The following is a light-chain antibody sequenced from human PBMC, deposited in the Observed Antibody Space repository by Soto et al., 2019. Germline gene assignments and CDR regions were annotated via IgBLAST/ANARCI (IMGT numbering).Light chain of an antibody. V-gene: IGKV1-27*01. Sequence: DIQMTQSPTSLSASVGDRVTITCRASQDIRNFVAWYQQKPGKAPKLLIYAASTLQSGVPSRFSGSGSGTDFTHAINSLQPEDVATCSCQKYSSGPVFGPGTKGEIK. CDR2: AAS. CDR1: QDIRNF. CDR3: QKYSSGPV. J-gene: IGKJ3*01.